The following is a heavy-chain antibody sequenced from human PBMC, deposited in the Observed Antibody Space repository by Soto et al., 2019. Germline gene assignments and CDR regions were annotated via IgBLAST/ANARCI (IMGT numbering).Heavy chain of an antibody. CDR1: GGSFSGYY. V-gene: IGHV4-34*01. J-gene: IGHJ5*02. CDR2: ITHSGST. CDR3: ARGICYYGSGRFDP. D-gene: IGHD3-10*01. Sequence: QVQLQQWGAGLLKPSETLSLTCAVYGGSFSGYYWSWIRQPPGKGLEWMGEITHSGSTNYNPSLKSRVTISVDTSKNQFSLKLSSVTAADTAVYYCARGICYYGSGRFDPWGQGTLVTVSS.